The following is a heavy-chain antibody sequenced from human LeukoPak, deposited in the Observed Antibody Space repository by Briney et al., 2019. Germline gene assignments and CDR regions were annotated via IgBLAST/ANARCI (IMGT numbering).Heavy chain of an antibody. CDR3: ARDNSVGETAWWFDP. V-gene: IGHV1-46*01. CDR1: GYTFTGYY. Sequence: ASVKVSCKASGYTFTGYYMHWVRQAPGQGLEWMGFINPGGSSAAYAQKFQGRLTMTRDMFTSTDYMELTSLTSDDTAVYYCARDNSVGETAWWFDPWGQGTLVTVSS. CDR2: INPGGSSA. J-gene: IGHJ5*02. D-gene: IGHD1-26*01.